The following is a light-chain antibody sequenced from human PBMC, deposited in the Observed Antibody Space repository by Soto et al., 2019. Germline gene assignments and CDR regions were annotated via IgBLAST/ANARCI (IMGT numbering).Light chain of an antibody. CDR1: QSVSSW. CDR2: DAS. CDR3: QQYNTYSLT. V-gene: IGKV1-5*01. J-gene: IGKJ1*01. Sequence: IQITQSPSTLSASVGDRVTITCRASQSVSSWLAWYQQQPGKAPKLLIYDASTLESGIPSRFSGSGSGTEFTLTISSLQPDDFATYYCQQYNTYSLTFGHGTKVEIK.